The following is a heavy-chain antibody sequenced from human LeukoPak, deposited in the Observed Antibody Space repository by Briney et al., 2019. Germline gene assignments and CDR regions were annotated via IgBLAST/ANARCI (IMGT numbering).Heavy chain of an antibody. CDR2: IKQDGSEK. CDR1: GFTFSSYW. V-gene: IGHV3-7*03. CDR3: AKDIRSSQDTFDI. D-gene: IGHD3-3*02. J-gene: IGHJ3*02. Sequence: GGSLRLSCAASGFTFSSYWMSWVRQAPGKGLEWVANIKQDGSEKYYVDSVKGRFTISRDNAKNSLYLQMNSLRAEDTALYYCAKDIRSSQDTFDIWGQGTMVTVSS.